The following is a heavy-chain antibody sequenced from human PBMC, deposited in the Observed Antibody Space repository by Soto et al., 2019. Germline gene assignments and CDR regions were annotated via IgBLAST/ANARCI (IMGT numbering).Heavy chain of an antibody. CDR2: ISGSGGST. V-gene: IGHV3-23*01. D-gene: IGHD6-13*01. CDR1: GFTFSSYA. Sequence: GGSLRLSFAASGFTFSSYAMSWVRQAPGKGLEWVSAISGSGGSTYYADSVKGRFTISRDNSKNTLYLQMNSLRAEDTAVYYCAKAPPYSSSWYGTLDYWGQGTLVTVSS. CDR3: AKAPPYSSSWYGTLDY. J-gene: IGHJ4*02.